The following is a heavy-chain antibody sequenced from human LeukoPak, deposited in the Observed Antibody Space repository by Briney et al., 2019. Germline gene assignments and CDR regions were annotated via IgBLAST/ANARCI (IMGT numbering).Heavy chain of an antibody. Sequence: GGSLRLSCAASGFTVSSNYMSWVRQAPGKGLEWVSVIYSGGSTYYADSVKGRFTISRDNSKNTLYLQMNSLRAEDTAVYYCAREPRYYDSSGYSTWGQGTLVTVSS. CDR1: GFTVSSNY. D-gene: IGHD3-22*01. V-gene: IGHV3-66*01. CDR2: IYSGGST. J-gene: IGHJ4*02. CDR3: AREPRYYDSSGYST.